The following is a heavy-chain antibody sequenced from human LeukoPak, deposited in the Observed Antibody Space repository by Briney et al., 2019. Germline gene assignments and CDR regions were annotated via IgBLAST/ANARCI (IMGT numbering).Heavy chain of an antibody. CDR3: AKEHGSGSYLDY. CDR2: IQYDGSNK. V-gene: IGHV3-30*02. J-gene: IGHJ4*02. D-gene: IGHD3-10*01. Sequence: GGSLRLSCAASEFTFSNYGMHWVRQAPGKGLKWVAFIQYDGSNKYYGNSVKGRFTISRDTSKNTLYLQMNSLRAEDTAVYYCAKEHGSGSYLDYWGQGTLVTVSS. CDR1: EFTFSNYG.